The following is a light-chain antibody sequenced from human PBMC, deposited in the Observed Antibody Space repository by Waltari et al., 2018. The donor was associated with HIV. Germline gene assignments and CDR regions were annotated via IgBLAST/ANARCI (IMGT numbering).Light chain of an antibody. V-gene: IGKV2-28*01. CDR3: LQLLHTPRLS. J-gene: IGKJ3*01. CDR1: PSLLHNNGSKV. Sequence: IVLTQSPLSLPVTPGEPASISCQAIPSLLHNNGSKVLDWYLQRPGQSPQLLIYLASHRASGVPERFSGSGSGTNFTLKISRVEAEDVGIYFCLQLLHTPRLSFGPGTKLDI. CDR2: LAS.